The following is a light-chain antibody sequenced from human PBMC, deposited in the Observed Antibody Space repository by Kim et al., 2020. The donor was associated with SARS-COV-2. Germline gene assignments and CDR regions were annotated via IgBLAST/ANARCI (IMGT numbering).Light chain of an antibody. V-gene: IGKV1-12*01. CDR2: AAS. CDR1: QDIDRW. CDR3: QQANSFPLT. Sequence: DIQMTQSPSSVSASVGDSVTITCRASQDIDRWLAWYQQKPGKAPKLLIYAASSLQSGVPSRFSGSGSGTDFTLTVTSLQPEDFATYYCQQANSFPLTFGGGTKLELK. J-gene: IGKJ4*01.